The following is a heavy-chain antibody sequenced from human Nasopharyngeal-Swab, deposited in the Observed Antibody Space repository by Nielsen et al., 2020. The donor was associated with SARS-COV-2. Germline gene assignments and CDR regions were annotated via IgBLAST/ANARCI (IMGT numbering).Heavy chain of an antibody. D-gene: IGHD3-16*02. CDR2: IYPDDSDT. J-gene: IGHJ6*02. Sequence: VRQMPGKGLEWMGLIYPDDSDTRYSPSFQGQVTISADKSISTAYLQWSSLKASDTAMYYCARRGPKGYPLYYGMDVWGQGTTVTVSS. CDR3: ARRGPKGYPLYYGMDV. V-gene: IGHV5-51*01.